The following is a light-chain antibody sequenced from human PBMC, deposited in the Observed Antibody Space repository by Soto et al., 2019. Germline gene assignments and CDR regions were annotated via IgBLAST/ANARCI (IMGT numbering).Light chain of an antibody. CDR3: QHLNSYLP. Sequence: DIQMSQSPSFLSASVGNSVTITCGASQGISSSLDWCHQKPLTAPKLLIYAASTLQSGVPSMFGGGGSGKEFTLTIRIKKHEDLATYHCQHLNSYLPFGGGTKVDI. CDR1: QGISSS. CDR2: AAS. J-gene: IGKJ4*01. V-gene: IGKV1-9*01.